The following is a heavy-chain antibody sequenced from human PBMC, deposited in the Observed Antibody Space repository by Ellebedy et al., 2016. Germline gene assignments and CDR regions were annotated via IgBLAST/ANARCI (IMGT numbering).Heavy chain of an antibody. CDR3: ARRHYYDSSGYPYYYYGMDV. CDR2: IDPSDSYT. Sequence: GESLKISXKGSGYSFTSYWISWVRQMPGKGLEWMGRIDPSDSYTNYSPSFQGHVTISADKSISTAYLQWSSLKASDTAMYYCARRHYYDSSGYPYYYYGMDVWGQGTTVTVSS. J-gene: IGHJ6*02. V-gene: IGHV5-10-1*01. D-gene: IGHD3-22*01. CDR1: GYSFTSYW.